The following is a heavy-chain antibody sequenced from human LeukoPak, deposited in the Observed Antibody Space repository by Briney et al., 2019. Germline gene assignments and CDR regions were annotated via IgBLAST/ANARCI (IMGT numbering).Heavy chain of an antibody. V-gene: IGHV3-53*05. CDR3: AKEGRQGGSYYYYFDY. CDR1: GFTVSNNY. Sequence: PGGSLRLSCAASGFTVSNNYMTWVRQAPGKGLEWVSLIYSGGSTYYADSVKGRFTISRDNSKNTLYLQMNSLRAEDTAVYYCAKEGRQGGSYYYYFDYWGQGTLVTVSS. D-gene: IGHD1-26*01. CDR2: IYSGGST. J-gene: IGHJ4*02.